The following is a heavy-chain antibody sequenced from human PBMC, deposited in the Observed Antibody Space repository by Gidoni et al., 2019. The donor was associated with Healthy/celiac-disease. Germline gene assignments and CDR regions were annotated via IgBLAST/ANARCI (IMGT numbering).Heavy chain of an antibody. V-gene: IGHV3-33*01. J-gene: IGHJ4*02. CDR1: GLTYVSYG. D-gene: IGHD3-16*01. CDR2: MWYDGSNK. CDR3: ARDTLGD. Sequence: QVHRVESGGGVVQHGMSLRLSCEASGLTYVSYGMHLVRQATGKGLEWVAIMWYDGSNKYYADSLKGRFTISRDNSKNTRYLQMNSLRAEDTAVYYCARDTLGDWGQGTLVTVSS.